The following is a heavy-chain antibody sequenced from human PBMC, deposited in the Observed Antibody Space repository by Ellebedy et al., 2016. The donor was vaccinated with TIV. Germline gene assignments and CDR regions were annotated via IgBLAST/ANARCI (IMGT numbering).Heavy chain of an antibody. V-gene: IGHV3-21*01. CDR2: ISSTGYYI. CDR3: ARSGEHDT. J-gene: IGHJ5*02. Sequence: GESLKISCAASGFIFNHYSMNWVRQAPGKGLEWISSISSTGYYIYYADSVKDRFTISRDDAKNSLFLQMNSLRAEDTAVYHCARSGEHDTWGQGTLVAVSS. CDR1: GFIFNHYS. D-gene: IGHD1-26*01.